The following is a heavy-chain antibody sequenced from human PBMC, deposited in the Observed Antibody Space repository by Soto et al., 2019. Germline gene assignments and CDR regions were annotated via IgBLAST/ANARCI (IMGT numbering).Heavy chain of an antibody. CDR3: ARVRSYSYGQGYGMDV. V-gene: IGHV3-21*01. CDR2: ISSSSGYI. Sequence: EVQLVESGGGLVKPGGSLSLSCAASGFTFSTYSMNWVRQAPGKGLEWVSSISSSSGYIYYADSVKGRFTLSRDDAKNSLSLQMNSLRAEDTAVYYCARVRSYSYGQGYGMDVWGQGTTVTVSS. CDR1: GFTFSTYS. J-gene: IGHJ6*02. D-gene: IGHD5-18*01.